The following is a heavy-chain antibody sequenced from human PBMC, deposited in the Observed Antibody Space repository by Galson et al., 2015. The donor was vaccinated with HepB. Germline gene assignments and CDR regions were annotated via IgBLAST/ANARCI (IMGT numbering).Heavy chain of an antibody. V-gene: IGHV1-46*01. CDR3: ARSDGMDV. CDR1: GYTFTSFY. Sequence: SVKVSCKASGYTFTSFYMHWVRQAPGQGLEWVGKINPSGGSASYAQKFQGRVTMTRDTSTSTVYMEVSSLRSEDTAVYYCARSDGMDVWGQGTTVTVSS. CDR2: INPSGGSA. J-gene: IGHJ6*02.